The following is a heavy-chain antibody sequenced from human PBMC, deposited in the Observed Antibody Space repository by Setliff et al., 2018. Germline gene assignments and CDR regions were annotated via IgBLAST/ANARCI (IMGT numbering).Heavy chain of an antibody. J-gene: IGHJ5*02. V-gene: IGHV4-39*01. CDR2: IYYSGNT. CDR3: ARAGGTYCSNGVCHNWFDP. D-gene: IGHD2-8*01. Sequence: KSSETLSLTCNVSGGSIAGSTYYWGWVRQPPGKGLEWIGRIYYSGNTYYNSSLRSRVTISVDTSKNQFSLKLSSVTAADTAVYYCARAGGTYCSNGVCHNWFDPWGQGTLVTVSS. CDR1: GGSIAGSTYY.